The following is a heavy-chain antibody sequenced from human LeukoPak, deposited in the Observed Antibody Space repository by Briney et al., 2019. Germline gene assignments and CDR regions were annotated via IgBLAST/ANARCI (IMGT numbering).Heavy chain of an antibody. D-gene: IGHD5-24*01. Sequence: PSETLSLTCTVSGGSISSSSYYWGWIRQPPGKGLEWIGSLYYSGSTYQNPSLKSRVTISVDTSKNQFSLKLSSVTAADTAVYYCARRILQFAPWGQGTLVTVSS. CDR1: GGSISSSSYY. CDR3: ARRILQFAP. J-gene: IGHJ5*02. V-gene: IGHV4-39*01. CDR2: LYYSGST.